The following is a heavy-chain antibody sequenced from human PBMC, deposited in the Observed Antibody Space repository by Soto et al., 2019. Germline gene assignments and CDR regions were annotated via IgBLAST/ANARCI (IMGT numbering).Heavy chain of an antibody. CDR3: ARGVVTAILGYYFDY. Sequence: SVKVSCKASGGTFSSYAIIWVRQAPGKGLEWMGGIITIFGTANYAQKFQGRVTITADESTSTAYMELSSLRSEDTAVYYCARGVVTAILGYYFDYWGQGTLVTVSS. J-gene: IGHJ4*02. CDR1: GGTFSSYA. CDR2: IITIFGTA. V-gene: IGHV1-69*13. D-gene: IGHD2-21*02.